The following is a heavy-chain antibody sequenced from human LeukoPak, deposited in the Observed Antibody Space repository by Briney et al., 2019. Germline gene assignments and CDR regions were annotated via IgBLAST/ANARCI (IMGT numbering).Heavy chain of an antibody. CDR3: AKDKGSTVTGLPDY. Sequence: PGRSLRLSCAASGFTFDDYAMHWVRQAPGKGLEWVSGIRWNSGSIGYADSVKGRFTISRDNAKNSLYLQMNSLRAEDTALYYCAKDKGSTVTGLPDYWGQGTLVIVSS. CDR2: IRWNSGSI. V-gene: IGHV3-9*01. J-gene: IGHJ4*02. CDR1: GFTFDDYA. D-gene: IGHD4-17*01.